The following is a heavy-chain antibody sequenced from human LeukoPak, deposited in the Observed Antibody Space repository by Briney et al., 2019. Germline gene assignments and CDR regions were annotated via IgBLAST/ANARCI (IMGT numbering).Heavy chain of an antibody. J-gene: IGHJ4*02. CDR2: IYYSGKS. CDR1: GVSISSGGYY. V-gene: IGHV4-31*03. D-gene: IGHD3-10*01. CDR3: ARDNEWFGIDY. Sequence: PSETLSLTCTVSGVSISSGGYYWRWFRQHPGKGLEWIGFIYYSGKSYYKPSLKSRVTISVDTSKNQFSLRLNSVTAADTAVYYCARDNEWFGIDYWGQGTLVTVSS.